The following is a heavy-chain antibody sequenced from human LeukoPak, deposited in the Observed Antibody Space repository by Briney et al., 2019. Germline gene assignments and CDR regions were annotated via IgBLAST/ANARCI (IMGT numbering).Heavy chain of an antibody. V-gene: IGHV1-69*04. D-gene: IGHD3-22*01. CDR2: IIPIFGIA. CDR3: TREGYYDSSGYYPPAYYFDY. Sequence: SVKVSCKASGGTFSSYAISWVRQAPGQGLEWMGRIIPIFGIANYAQKFQGRVTITADKSTSTAYMELSSLRSEDTAVYYCTREGYYDSSGYYPPAYYFDYWGQGTLVTVSS. J-gene: IGHJ4*02. CDR1: GGTFSSYA.